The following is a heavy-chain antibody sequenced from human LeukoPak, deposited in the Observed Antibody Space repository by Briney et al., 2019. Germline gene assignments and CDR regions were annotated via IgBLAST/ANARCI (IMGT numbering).Heavy chain of an antibody. CDR1: GYSLSSGYY. V-gene: IGHV4-61*01. CDR2: IYYTGST. J-gene: IGHJ4*02. Sequence: PSETLSLTCAVSGYSLSSGYYWSWIRQPPGKGVEWIGYIYYTGSTNYNPSLKSRVTISVDTSKNQFSLKLSSVTAADTAVYYCARGALISYSYGPFDYWGQGTLVTVSS. D-gene: IGHD5-18*01. CDR3: ARGALISYSYGPFDY.